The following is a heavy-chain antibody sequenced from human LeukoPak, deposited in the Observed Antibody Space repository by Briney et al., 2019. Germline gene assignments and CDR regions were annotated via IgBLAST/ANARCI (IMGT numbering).Heavy chain of an antibody. CDR1: GLTFSRSD. CDR3: ARSPYGLSPSMDV. J-gene: IGHJ6*02. Sequence: XGSLRLSCAASGLTFSRSDLHWVRQAPGKGLEWVSSICPAGDTFYSGSVKGRFTISRQDAKNSFSLQMDSLTAGDTAVYYCARSPYGLSPSMDVWGQGTTVTVSS. D-gene: IGHD3-10*01. CDR2: ICPAGDT. V-gene: IGHV3-13*01.